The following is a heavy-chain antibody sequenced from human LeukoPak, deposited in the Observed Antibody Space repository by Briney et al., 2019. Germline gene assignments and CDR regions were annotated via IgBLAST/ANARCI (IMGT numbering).Heavy chain of an antibody. CDR1: GGSFSGYY. D-gene: IGHD5-18*01. J-gene: IGHJ4*02. Sequence: SETLSLTCAVYGGSFSGYYWSWIRQPPGKGLEWIGEINHSGSTNYNPSLKSRVTISVDTSKNQFSLKLSSVTAADTAVYYCARGREGYSYVYEDWGQGTVVTVSS. CDR3: ARGREGYSYVYED. CDR2: INHSGST. V-gene: IGHV4-34*01.